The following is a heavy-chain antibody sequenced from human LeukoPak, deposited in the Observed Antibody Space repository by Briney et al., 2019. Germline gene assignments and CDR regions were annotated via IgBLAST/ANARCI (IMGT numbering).Heavy chain of an antibody. V-gene: IGHV4-59*01. CDR1: GGSISSYY. CDR3: ARDRGDTNFYYYYYMDV. CDR2: IYYSGST. Sequence: SETLSLTCTVSGGSISSYYWSWIRQPPGKGLEWIGYIYYSGSTHYNPSLKSRVTISVDTSKNQFSLKLSSVTAAGTAVYFCARDRGDTNFYYYYYMDVWGKGTTVTVSS. J-gene: IGHJ6*03. D-gene: IGHD3-10*01.